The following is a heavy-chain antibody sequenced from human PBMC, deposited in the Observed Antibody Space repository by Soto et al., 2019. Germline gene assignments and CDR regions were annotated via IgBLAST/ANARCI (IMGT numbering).Heavy chain of an antibody. CDR2: IIPIFGTA. V-gene: IGHV1-69*13. J-gene: IGHJ3*02. CDR3: ARVLYDSSGYYLYDAFDI. Sequence: SVKVSCKASGGTFSSYAISWVRQAPGQGLEWMGGIIPIFGTANYAQKFQGRVTITADESTSTAYMELSSLRSEDTAVYYCARVLYDSSGYYLYDAFDIWGQGTMVTVSS. D-gene: IGHD3-22*01. CDR1: GGTFSSYA.